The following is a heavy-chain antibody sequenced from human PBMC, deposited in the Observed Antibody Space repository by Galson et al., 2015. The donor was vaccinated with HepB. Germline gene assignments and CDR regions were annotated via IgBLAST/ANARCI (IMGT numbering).Heavy chain of an antibody. CDR3: ARDAVGMQADYDAFDI. CDR2: IIPILGIA. J-gene: IGHJ3*02. D-gene: IGHD2-8*01. Sequence: SVKVSCKASGGTFSSYAISWVRLAPGQGLEWMGRIIPILGIANYAQKFQGRVTITADKSTSTAYMELSSLRSEDTAVYYCARDAVGMQADYDAFDIWGQGTMVTVSS. CDR1: GGTFSSYA. V-gene: IGHV1-69*04.